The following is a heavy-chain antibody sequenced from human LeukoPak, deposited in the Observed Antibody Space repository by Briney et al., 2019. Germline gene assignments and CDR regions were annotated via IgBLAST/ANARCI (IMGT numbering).Heavy chain of an antibody. CDR1: GFTFSNSA. Sequence: SVKVSCKTSGFTFSNSAVQWVRQARGQRLEWIGWIGVGGGNTNYAQTLQDRVTITRDMSTSAAYMELSSLRSEDTAVYYCAAEIYGGNSDCCTFDFWGPGTLVTVSS. D-gene: IGHD4-23*01. J-gene: IGHJ3*01. CDR3: AAEIYGGNSDCCTFDF. CDR2: IGVGGGNT. V-gene: IGHV1-58*01.